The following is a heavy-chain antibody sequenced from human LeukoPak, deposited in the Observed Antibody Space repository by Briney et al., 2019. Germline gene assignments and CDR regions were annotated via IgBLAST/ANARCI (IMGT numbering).Heavy chain of an antibody. V-gene: IGHV3-48*03. D-gene: IGHD3-9*01. J-gene: IGHJ4*02. CDR1: GFSFASYG. Sequence: GGSLRLSCAASGFSFASYGMNWVRQAPGKGLEWVSHITSDGHVKTYVDSVRGRFTMSRDNAKDSLFLQMNGLRAEDTAVYYCARDTLNGPFVISLDYWGQGALVTVSS. CDR2: ITSDGHVK. CDR3: ARDTLNGPFVISLDY.